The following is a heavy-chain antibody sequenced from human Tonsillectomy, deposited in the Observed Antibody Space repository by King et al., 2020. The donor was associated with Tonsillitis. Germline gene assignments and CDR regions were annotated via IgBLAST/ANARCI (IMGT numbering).Heavy chain of an antibody. V-gene: IGHV4-59*01. D-gene: IGHD3-22*01. CDR3: ARGGDYYDSSGYYYVPPDY. Sequence: VQLQESGPGLVKPSETLSLTCSVSGGAISNYYWNWIRQSPGKGLEWIGYIYYSGSTNSNPSLKSRVTISVDTSKNQFSLKLSSVTAADTAVSYCARGGDYYDSSGYYYVPPDYWGQGTLVTVSS. CDR2: IYYSGST. J-gene: IGHJ4*02. CDR1: GGAISNYY.